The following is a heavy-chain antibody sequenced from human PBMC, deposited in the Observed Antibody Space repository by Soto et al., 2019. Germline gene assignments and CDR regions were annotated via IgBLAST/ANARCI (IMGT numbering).Heavy chain of an antibody. J-gene: IGHJ6*02. D-gene: IGHD6-13*01. CDR1: GYVFSTYG. V-gene: IGHV1-18*01. CDR3: ARAEVYTSSWYAMDV. Sequence: QAQLVHSGAEVKKPGASVKVSCKASGYVFSTYGITWVRQAPGQGLEWMGWISGYNGNTDDGQKLQGRVTLTIDASTTTAYMDLRNLKSDDTAVYYCARAEVYTSSWYAMDVWGQGTTVIVSS. CDR2: ISGYNGNT.